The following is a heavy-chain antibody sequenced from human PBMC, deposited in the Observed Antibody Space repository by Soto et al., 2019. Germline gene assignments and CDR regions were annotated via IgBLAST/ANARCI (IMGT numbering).Heavy chain of an antibody. D-gene: IGHD1-26*01. V-gene: IGHV4-39*01. CDR2: SYYSGST. CDR1: GCSISSSSYY. CDR3: ARHGAYSGSYSWFDP. Sequence: SETLSLTCTVSGCSISSSSYYWGWIRQPPGKGLEWIGSSYYSGSTYYNPSLKSRVTISVDTSKNQFSPKLSSVTAADTAVYYCARHGAYSGSYSWFDPWGQGTLVT. J-gene: IGHJ5*02.